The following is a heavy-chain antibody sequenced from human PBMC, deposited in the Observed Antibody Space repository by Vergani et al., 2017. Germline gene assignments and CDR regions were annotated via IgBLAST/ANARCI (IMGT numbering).Heavy chain of an antibody. J-gene: IGHJ4*02. CDR3: TRHVPCGDGACLHFDH. CDR2: ITPFDSKI. CDR1: ESSFTSNQ. D-gene: IGHD2-21*01. Sequence: EVMLVQSGAEVKKPGESLKISCKYSESSFTSNQIAWVRQMSGKGLQWMGNITPFDSKIAYSPSFQGQAIMSLDKSITTAYLQWRSLKASDTAIYYCTRHVPCGDGACLHFDHWGQGTLVAVSS. V-gene: IGHV5-51*01.